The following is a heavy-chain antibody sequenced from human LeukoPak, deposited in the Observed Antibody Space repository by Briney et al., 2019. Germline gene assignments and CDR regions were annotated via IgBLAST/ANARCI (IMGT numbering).Heavy chain of an antibody. CDR2: ISSSSSTI. V-gene: IGHV3-48*01. Sequence: GGSLRLSCAASGFTFSSYSMNWVRQAPGKGLEWVSYISSSSSTIYYADSVKGRFTISRDNAKNSLYLQMNSLRAEDTAVYYCAGDLLPSCSSTSCGSYWGQGTLVTVSS. J-gene: IGHJ4*02. D-gene: IGHD2-2*01. CDR3: AGDLLPSCSSTSCGSY. CDR1: GFTFSSYS.